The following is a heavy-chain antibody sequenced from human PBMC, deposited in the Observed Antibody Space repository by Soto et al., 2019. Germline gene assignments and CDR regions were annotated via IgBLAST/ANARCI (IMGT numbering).Heavy chain of an antibody. CDR1: GGSISSYY. CDR3: ARDTTIFGVVPGDWFDP. CDR2: IYTSGST. D-gene: IGHD3-3*01. J-gene: IGHJ5*02. V-gene: IGHV4-4*07. Sequence: SETLSLTCTVSGGSISSYYWSWIGQPGGKGLEWIGRIYTSGSTNYNPSLKSRVTMPVDTSKNQFSLKLSSVTAADTAVYYCARDTTIFGVVPGDWFDPWGQGTLVTVSS.